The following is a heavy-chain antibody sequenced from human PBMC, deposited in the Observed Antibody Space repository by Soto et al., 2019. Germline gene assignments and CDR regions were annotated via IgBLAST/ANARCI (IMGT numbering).Heavy chain of an antibody. Sequence: GASVKVSCKASGYTFTGYYMHWVRQAPGQGLEWMGWINPNSGGTNYAQKFQGRVTMTRDTSISTAYMELSRLRSDDKAVYYCARGDLWSGYYYGMDVWGQGTTVTVSS. CDR3: ARGDLWSGYYYGMDV. CDR1: GYTFTGYY. J-gene: IGHJ6*02. CDR2: INPNSGGT. D-gene: IGHD3-3*01. V-gene: IGHV1-2*02.